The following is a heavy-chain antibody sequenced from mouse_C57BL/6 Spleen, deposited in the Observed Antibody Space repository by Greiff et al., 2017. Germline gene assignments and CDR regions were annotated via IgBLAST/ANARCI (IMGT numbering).Heavy chain of an antibody. J-gene: IGHJ1*03. CDR3: TREGAYYSNYRGYFDV. CDR2: ISSGGDYI. D-gene: IGHD2-5*01. V-gene: IGHV5-9-1*02. Sequence: EVNVVESGEGLVKPGGSLKLSCAASGFTFSSYAMSWVRQTPEKRLEWVAYISSGGDYIYYADTVKGRFTISRDNARNTLYLQMSSLKSEDTAMYYCTREGAYYSNYRGYFDVWGTGTTVTVSS. CDR1: GFTFSSYA.